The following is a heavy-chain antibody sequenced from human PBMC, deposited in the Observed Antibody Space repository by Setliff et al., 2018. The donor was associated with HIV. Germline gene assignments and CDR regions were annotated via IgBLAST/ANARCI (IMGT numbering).Heavy chain of an antibody. CDR1: GGSISSGNYY. J-gene: IGHJ3*02. CDR2: ISTSGRT. D-gene: IGHD3-22*01. CDR3: AGADNYYYDSGAFKSGLDAFDI. V-gene: IGHV4-61*09. Sequence: SETLSLTCTVSGGSISSGNYYWSWIRQPAGKGLEWIGHISTSGRTNYNPSLMSRLTISVDTSKNQFSLKLSSVTAADTAVYHCAGADNYYYDSGAFKSGLDAFDIWGQGTMVTVSS.